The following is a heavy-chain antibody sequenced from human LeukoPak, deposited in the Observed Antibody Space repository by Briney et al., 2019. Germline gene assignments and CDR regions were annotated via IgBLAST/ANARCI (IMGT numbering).Heavy chain of an antibody. J-gene: IGHJ3*02. V-gene: IGHV1-18*03. Sequence: ASVKVSCKASGYTFTCYGISWVRPAPGQGREWMGWISAYNGNTNYAQTLQGRVTMTTDTSTSTAYMELRSLRSDDMAVYYCAREYYYDSSGYYPDAFDIWGQGTMVTVSS. CDR1: GYTFTCYG. CDR3: AREYYYDSSGYYPDAFDI. D-gene: IGHD3-22*01. CDR2: ISAYNGNT.